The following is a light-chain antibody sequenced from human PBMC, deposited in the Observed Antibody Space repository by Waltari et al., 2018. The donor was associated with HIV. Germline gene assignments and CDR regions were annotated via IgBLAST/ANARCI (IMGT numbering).Light chain of an antibody. CDR2: WAY. V-gene: IGKV4-1*01. CDR3: QQYYSSPRT. Sequence: DIVMTQSPDSLAVSLGERATIKCKSSQSVLYSSNNKRYLAWNQQKPGPSPKLLIYWAYTRESGVPDRFRGSGSGTDFSLTISGLQAEDVAAYYCQQYYSSPRTFGQGTKVEIK. J-gene: IGKJ1*01. CDR1: QSVLYSSNNKRY.